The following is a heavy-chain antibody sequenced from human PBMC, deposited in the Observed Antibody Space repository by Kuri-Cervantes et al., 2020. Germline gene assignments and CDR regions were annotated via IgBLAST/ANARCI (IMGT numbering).Heavy chain of an antibody. Sequence: GESLKISCAASGFTFSSYDMHWVRQATGKGLEWVSAIGTAGDTYYPGSVKGRFTISRENAKNSLYLQMNSLRAGDTAVYYCTRDRSMVEWELPADTYYFDYWGQGTLVTVSS. J-gene: IGHJ4*02. CDR3: TRDRSMVEWELPADTYYFDY. V-gene: IGHV3-13*01. D-gene: IGHD1-26*01. CDR2: IGTAGDT. CDR1: GFTFSSYD.